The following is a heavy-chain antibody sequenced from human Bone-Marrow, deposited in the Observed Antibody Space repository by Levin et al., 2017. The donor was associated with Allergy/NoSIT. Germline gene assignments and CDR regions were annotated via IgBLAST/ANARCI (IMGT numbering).Heavy chain of an antibody. V-gene: IGHV3-30-3*01. D-gene: IGHD1-7*01. J-gene: IGHJ4*02. CDR2: IAYDGSDQ. CDR3: ATTRTTPFDY. Sequence: GGSLRLSCAASGFSFHNYAMNWVRQAPGKGLEWVAVIAYDGSDQNYADSVRGRFTISRDNSKNTVWLQMSSLRAEDTAVYYCATTRTTPFDYWGQGTLVTASS. CDR1: GFSFHNYA.